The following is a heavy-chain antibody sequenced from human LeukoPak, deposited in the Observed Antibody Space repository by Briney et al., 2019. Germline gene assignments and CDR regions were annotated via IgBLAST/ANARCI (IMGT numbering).Heavy chain of an antibody. CDR1: GFTVNTYD. V-gene: IGHV3-69-1*01. D-gene: IGHD5-12*01. Sequence: GGSLRLSCAASGFTVNTYDMHWVRQAPGEGPEWIAYFGISGTIYYADSVRGRFTISRDNAKNTLYLQMNSLRAEDTAVYFCATSDYDSRYYFDCWGQGTLVTVSS. J-gene: IGHJ4*02. CDR3: ATSDYDSRYYFDC. CDR2: FGISGTI.